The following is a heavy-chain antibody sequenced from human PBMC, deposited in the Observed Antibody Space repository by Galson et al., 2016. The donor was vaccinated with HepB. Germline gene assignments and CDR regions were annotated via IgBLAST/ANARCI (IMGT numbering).Heavy chain of an antibody. CDR1: GYTFNSYG. CDR3: ATLEYDLLTGHYFGY. D-gene: IGHD3/OR15-3a*01. J-gene: IGHJ4*02. CDR2: ISAYNGNK. V-gene: IGHV1-18*01. Sequence: SVKVSCKASGYTFNSYGITWVRQAPGQGLEWMGWISAYNGNKQYAQRFQGRVTMTTDTSTSQAYMELRSLRSDDTAVYFCATLEYDLLTGHYFGYWGQGTLVTVSS.